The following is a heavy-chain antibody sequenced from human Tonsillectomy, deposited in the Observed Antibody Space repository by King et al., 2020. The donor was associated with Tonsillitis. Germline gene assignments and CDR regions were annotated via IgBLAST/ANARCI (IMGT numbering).Heavy chain of an antibody. Sequence: QLVQSGAEVKKPGASVKVSCKASGYTFTGYYLHWLRQAPGQGREWMGWIDPNSGGTNYAQKFQGRVTMTRDTSIRTPYMYLSRLTSHDTAVYYCARAPAPSGNCYFDLWGRGTLVTVSS. CDR1: GYTFTGYY. CDR3: ARAPAPSGNCYFDL. J-gene: IGHJ2*01. CDR2: IDPNSGGT. V-gene: IGHV1-2*02. D-gene: IGHD1-26*01.